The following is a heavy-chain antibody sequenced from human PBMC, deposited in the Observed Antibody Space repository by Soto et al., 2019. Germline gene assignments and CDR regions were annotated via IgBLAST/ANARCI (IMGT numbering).Heavy chain of an antibody. CDR3: ARDQRSWYNWFDP. V-gene: IGHV4-31*03. CDR2: IYYSGST. J-gene: IGHJ5*02. CDR1: GGSITSGGYT. D-gene: IGHD6-13*01. Sequence: QVQLQESGPGRVKPSQTLSLPCIAPGGSITSGGYTGSWIRQHPGKGLEWIGYIYYSGSTYYNPSLKSRVTISVDTSKNQFSLKLSSVTAADTAVYYCARDQRSWYNWFDPWGQGTLVTVSS.